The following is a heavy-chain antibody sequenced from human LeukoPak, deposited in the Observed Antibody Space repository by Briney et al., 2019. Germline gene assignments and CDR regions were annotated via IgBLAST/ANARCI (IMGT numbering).Heavy chain of an antibody. CDR1: GGSFSGYY. CDR3: ARGGRRWLQPTSFDY. CDR2: INHSGST. Sequence: PSETLSLTCAVYGGSFSGYYWSWIRQPPGKGLEWIGEINHSGSTNYNPPLKSRVTISVDTSKNQFSLKLSSVTAADTAVYYCARGGRRWLQPTSFDYWGQGTLVTVSS. D-gene: IGHD5-24*01. V-gene: IGHV4-34*01. J-gene: IGHJ4*02.